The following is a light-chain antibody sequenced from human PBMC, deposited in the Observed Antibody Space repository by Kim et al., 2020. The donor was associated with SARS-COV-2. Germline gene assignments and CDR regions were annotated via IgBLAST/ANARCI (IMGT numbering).Light chain of an antibody. Sequence: QSALTQPASVSGSPGQSITISCTGTISDVGGYNYVFWYQQHPGKAPILMIYDVSNRPSGVSNRFSGSKSGNTASLTISGLQAEDEADYYCSSYTSSSLWVFGGGTQLTVL. CDR3: SSYTSSSLWV. CDR1: ISDVGGYNY. CDR2: DVS. V-gene: IGLV2-14*03. J-gene: IGLJ3*02.